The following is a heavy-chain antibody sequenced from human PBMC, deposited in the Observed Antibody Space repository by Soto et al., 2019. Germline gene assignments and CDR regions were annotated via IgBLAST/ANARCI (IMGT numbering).Heavy chain of an antibody. Sequence: PGGSLRLSCAASGFTFSSYAMHWVRQAPGKGLEWVAVISYDGSNKYYADSVKGRFTISRDNSKNTLYLQMNSLRAEDTAVYYCARGHGEPGDAFDIWGQGTMVTVSS. CDR1: GFTFSSYA. D-gene: IGHD3-10*01. V-gene: IGHV3-30-3*01. CDR3: ARGHGEPGDAFDI. J-gene: IGHJ3*02. CDR2: ISYDGSNK.